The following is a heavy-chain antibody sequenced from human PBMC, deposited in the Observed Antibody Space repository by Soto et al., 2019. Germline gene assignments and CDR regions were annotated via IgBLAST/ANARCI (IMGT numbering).Heavy chain of an antibody. J-gene: IGHJ6*02. CDR3: AKVTTGTTHYGMDV. Sequence: GSLLLACSASGFTFSSYAMSWVRQAAGKGLEWVSAISGSGGSTYYADSVKVRFTISRDNSKNTLYLQMNSLRAEDTAVYYCAKVTTGTTHYGMDVWGQGTMVTVSS. V-gene: IGHV3-23*01. D-gene: IGHD1-1*01. CDR2: ISGSGGST. CDR1: GFTFSSYA.